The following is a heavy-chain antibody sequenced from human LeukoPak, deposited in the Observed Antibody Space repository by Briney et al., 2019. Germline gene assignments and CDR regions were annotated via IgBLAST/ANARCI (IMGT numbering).Heavy chain of an antibody. J-gene: IGHJ1*01. V-gene: IGHV3-33*01. CDR3: ARGDYYDSSGYSQYFQH. CDR2: IWYDGSNK. CDR1: GFTFSNYG. D-gene: IGHD3-22*01. Sequence: GGSLRLSCAASGFTFSNYGMHWGRQAPGKGLEWGAVIWYDGSNKYYADSVKVRFTISRDNSKHTLYLQMNSLRAEDTAVYYCARGDYYDSSGYSQYFQHWGQGTLVTVSS.